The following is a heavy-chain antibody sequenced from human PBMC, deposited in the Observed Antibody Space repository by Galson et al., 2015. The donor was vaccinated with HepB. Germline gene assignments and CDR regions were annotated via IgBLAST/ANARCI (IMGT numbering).Heavy chain of an antibody. CDR1: GFTFSSYA. CDR3: AKAPYYYDISGYYLDAFDI. V-gene: IGHV3-23*01. D-gene: IGHD3-22*01. Sequence: SLRLSCAASGFTFSSYAMSWVRQAPGKGLEWVSAIIGSCGSTYYADSVKGRFTISRDDSKNTLYLQMNSLRAEDTAVYYCAKAPYYYDISGYYLDAFDIWGQGTMVTVSS. J-gene: IGHJ3*02. CDR2: IIGSCGST.